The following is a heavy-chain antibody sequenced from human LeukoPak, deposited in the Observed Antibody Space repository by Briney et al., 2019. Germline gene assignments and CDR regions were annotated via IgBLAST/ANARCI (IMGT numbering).Heavy chain of an antibody. J-gene: IGHJ4*02. Sequence: SETLSLTCAVYGGSFSGYYWSWIRQPPGKGLEWIGEINHSGSTNYNPSLKSRVTISVDTSKNQFSLKLSSVTAADTAVYYCARGVRDGDFPYWGQGTLVTVSS. CDR3: ARGVRDGDFPY. CDR1: GGSFSGYY. V-gene: IGHV4-34*01. D-gene: IGHD3-10*01. CDR2: INHSGST.